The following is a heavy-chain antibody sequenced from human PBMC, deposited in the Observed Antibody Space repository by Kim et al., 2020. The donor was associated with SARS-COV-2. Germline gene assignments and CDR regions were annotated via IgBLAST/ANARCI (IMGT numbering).Heavy chain of an antibody. CDR2: NT. CDR3: ARGRVVATPY. V-gene: IGHV1-8*01. Sequence: NTGYAQKFQGRVTMTRNTSRSTAYMELSSLRSEDTAVYYCARGRVVATPYWGQGTLVTVSS. J-gene: IGHJ4*02. D-gene: IGHD5-12*01.